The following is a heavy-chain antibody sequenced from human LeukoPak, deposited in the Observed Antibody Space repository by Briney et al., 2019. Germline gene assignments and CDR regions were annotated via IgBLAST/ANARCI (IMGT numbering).Heavy chain of an antibody. CDR3: ARDHLVGATTWVDY. CDR1: GFTFSSYG. D-gene: IGHD1-26*01. V-gene: IGHV3-33*01. CDR2: IWYDGSNK. Sequence: GGSLRLSCAASGFTFSSYGMHWVRQAPGKGLEWVAVIWYDGSNKYYADSVKGRFTISRDNSKNTLYLQMNSLRAEDTAVYYCARDHLVGATTWVDYWGQGTLVTVSS. J-gene: IGHJ4*02.